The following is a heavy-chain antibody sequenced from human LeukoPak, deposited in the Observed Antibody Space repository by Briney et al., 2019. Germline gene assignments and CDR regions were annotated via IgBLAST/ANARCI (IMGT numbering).Heavy chain of an antibody. Sequence: SQTLSLTCTVSGGSISSGGYYWSWIRQPPGKGLEWIGYIYHSGSTYYNPSLKSRVTISVDRSKNQFSLKLSSVTAADTAVYYCVHSSGYYYLGLGLDYWGQGTLVTVSS. CDR2: IYHSGST. J-gene: IGHJ4*02. V-gene: IGHV4-30-2*01. CDR3: VHSSGYYYLGLGLDY. CDR1: GGSISSGGYY. D-gene: IGHD3-22*01.